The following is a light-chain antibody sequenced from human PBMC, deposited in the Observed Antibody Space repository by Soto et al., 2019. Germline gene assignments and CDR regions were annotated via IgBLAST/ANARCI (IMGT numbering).Light chain of an antibody. V-gene: IGKV2-28*01. CDR1: QSLLHSNGYNY. CDR3: IQAIQPPLT. Sequence: DILMPQSPLSLPVTPGEPATISCRSSQSLLHSNGYNYLDWYLQKPGQSPQLLIYLGSNRASGVPDRFSGSGSGTDCTHKISRVQAADVGIYYCIQAIQPPLTFVGGNTLEIK. CDR2: LGS. J-gene: IGKJ4*01.